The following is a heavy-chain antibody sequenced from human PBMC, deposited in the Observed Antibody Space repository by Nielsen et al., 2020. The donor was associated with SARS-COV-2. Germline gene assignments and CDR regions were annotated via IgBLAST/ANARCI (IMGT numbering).Heavy chain of an antibody. CDR3: ARVPPLGYCSGGNCYSGLAFDI. Sequence: GESLKISCAASGFTFSSYAMHWVRQAPGKGLEWVAVISYDGSNKYYADSVKGRFTISRDNSKNTLYLQMNSLRAEDTAVYYCARVPPLGYCSGGNCYSGLAFDIWGQGTMVTVSS. D-gene: IGHD2-15*01. CDR2: ISYDGSNK. CDR1: GFTFSSYA. V-gene: IGHV3-30*04. J-gene: IGHJ3*02.